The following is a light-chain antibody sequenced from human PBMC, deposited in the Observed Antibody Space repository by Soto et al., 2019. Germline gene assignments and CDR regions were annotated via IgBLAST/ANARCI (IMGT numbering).Light chain of an antibody. CDR1: QSVRRY. CDR3: QKYGSSPWT. J-gene: IGKJ1*01. CDR2: GES. Sequence: EIVLTRSPGTLSLSPGERATLACRASQSVRRYLAWYQQRTGKAPRIIIYGESSRANGIPARLSGSGSGTELNLTISRLEPEDFAVYYCQKYGSSPWTCGQGTKVDIK. V-gene: IGKV3-20*01.